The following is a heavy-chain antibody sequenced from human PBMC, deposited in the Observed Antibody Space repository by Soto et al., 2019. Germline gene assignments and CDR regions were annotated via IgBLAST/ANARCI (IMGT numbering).Heavy chain of an antibody. D-gene: IGHD1-26*01. J-gene: IGHJ5*02. CDR2: IDPSDSYT. CDR3: ARHGATAVLYNLFDH. CDR1: GYSFTSYW. Sequence: PGESLKISCKGSGYSFTSYWISWVRQMPGKGLEWMGRIDPSDSYTNYSPSFQGHVTISADKSISTAYLQWSSLKASDTAMYYCARHGATAVLYNLFDHWGQGTLVTVSS. V-gene: IGHV5-10-1*01.